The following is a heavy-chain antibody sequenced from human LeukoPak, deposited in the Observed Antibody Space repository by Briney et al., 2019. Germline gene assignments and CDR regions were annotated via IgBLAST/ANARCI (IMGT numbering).Heavy chain of an antibody. D-gene: IGHD2-2*01. J-gene: IGHJ5*02. V-gene: IGHV1-69*13. Sequence: SVKVSCKASGYTFTSYYMHWVRQAPGQGLEWMGGIIPIFGTANYAQKFQGRVTITADESTSTAYMELSSLRSEDTAVYYCARSPSYCSSTSCYSRAWFDPWGQGTLVTVSS. CDR1: GYTFTSYY. CDR2: IIPIFGTA. CDR3: ARSPSYCSSTSCYSRAWFDP.